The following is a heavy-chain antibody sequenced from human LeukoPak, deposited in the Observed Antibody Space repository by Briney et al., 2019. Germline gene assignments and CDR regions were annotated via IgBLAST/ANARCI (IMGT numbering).Heavy chain of an antibody. V-gene: IGHV3-23*01. CDR1: GFTFSGHS. Sequence: GGSLRLSCAASGFTFSGHSMTWVRQTPGKGLEWVSVIFGNGVKTYYADSLKGRFTISRDNSKSTLYLQMNSLRADDTAVYYCARAGDWSNYFGMDAWGQGTTVSVSS. CDR3: ARAGDWSNYFGMDA. D-gene: IGHD3/OR15-3a*01. J-gene: IGHJ6*02. CDR2: IFGNGVKT.